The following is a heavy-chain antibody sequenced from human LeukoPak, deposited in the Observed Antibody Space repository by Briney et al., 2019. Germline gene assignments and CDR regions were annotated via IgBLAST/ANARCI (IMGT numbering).Heavy chain of an antibody. D-gene: IGHD6-19*01. V-gene: IGHV3-23*01. CDR2: ISGSGGRT. CDR1: GFTFSSYS. CDR3: VKGAGAVTDSLDY. Sequence: PGGSLRLSCAASGFTFSSYSMNWVRQAPGKGLDWVSIISGSGGRTYYADSVKGRFTISRDNSNNTLYLQMNSLRGDDTAVYYCVKGAGAVTDSLDYWGRGTLVTVSS. J-gene: IGHJ4*02.